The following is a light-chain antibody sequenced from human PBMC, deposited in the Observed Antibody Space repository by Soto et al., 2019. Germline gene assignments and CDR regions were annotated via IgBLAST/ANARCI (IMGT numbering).Light chain of an antibody. CDR1: QSVSSN. V-gene: IGKV3-11*01. J-gene: IGKJ1*01. Sequence: RGMPQSPSTLSLSPGGRAPLSSTASQSVSSNLAWYQQKPGQAPRLFIYGASTRATAIPPRFSGSGSGTDFTLSISSLEPEDFAVYYCQQRTDRPPWTFGQGTKVDI. CDR2: GAS. CDR3: QQRTDRPPWT.